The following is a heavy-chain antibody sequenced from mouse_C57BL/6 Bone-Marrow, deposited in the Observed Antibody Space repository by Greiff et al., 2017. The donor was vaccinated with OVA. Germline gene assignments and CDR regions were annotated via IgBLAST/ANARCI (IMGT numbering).Heavy chain of an antibody. V-gene: IGHV1-55*01. CDR2: IYPGSGST. Sequence: QVQLQQPGAELVKPGASVKMSCKASGYTFTSYWITWVKQRPGQGLEWIGDIYPGSGSTNYNEKFKSKATLTVDKPSSTAYMQLSSLTSEDSAVYYCARERGYYVLFDYWGQGTTLTVSS. D-gene: IGHD2-3*01. CDR1: GYTFTSYW. J-gene: IGHJ2*01. CDR3: ARERGYYVLFDY.